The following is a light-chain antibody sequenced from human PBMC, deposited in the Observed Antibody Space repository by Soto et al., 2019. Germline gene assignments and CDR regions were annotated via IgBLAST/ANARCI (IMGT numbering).Light chain of an antibody. CDR2: DVS. Sequence: QSVLTQPASVSGSPGQSITISCTGTSSDVGAYNYVSWYQQHPGKAPKLMIYDVSDRPSGVSDRFSGSKSGNTASLTISGLQAEDEADYYCSSYTTSATYVFGTGTK. CDR3: SSYTTSATYV. V-gene: IGLV2-14*03. J-gene: IGLJ1*01. CDR1: SSDVGAYNY.